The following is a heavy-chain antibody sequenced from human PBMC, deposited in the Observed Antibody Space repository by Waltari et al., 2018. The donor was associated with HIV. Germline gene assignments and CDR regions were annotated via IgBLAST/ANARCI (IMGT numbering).Heavy chain of an antibody. CDR3: ATDVCVTGTPRGTCD. Sequence: QLEQPGAVVKKPGASVRVSCKVSGILVTKLSIHWVRKTPEKRLGWMGQFDPEESETTYAQKVQGRVTMTQDTSTNTAYLELSSLRSGDTAVFYCATDVCVTGTPRGTCDWGQGTLVTVSS. J-gene: IGHJ4*02. D-gene: IGHD3-16*01. V-gene: IGHV1-24*01. CDR1: GILVTKLS. CDR2: FDPEESET.